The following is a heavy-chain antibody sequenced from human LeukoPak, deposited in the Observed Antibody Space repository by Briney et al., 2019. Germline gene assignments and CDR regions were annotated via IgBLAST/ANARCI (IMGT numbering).Heavy chain of an antibody. V-gene: IGHV3-74*01. D-gene: IGHD1-26*01. CDR3: ARRSGTYHFDY. CDR2: IKSDGSSA. Sequence: GGSLRLSCAASGFTFSSFWMHWVRQAPEKGLVCVSRIKSDGSSASYADSVKGRFTISRDNAKNTLYLQMNSLRVEDTAVYYCARRSGTYHFDYWGQGTLVTVSS. CDR1: GFTFSSFW. J-gene: IGHJ4*02.